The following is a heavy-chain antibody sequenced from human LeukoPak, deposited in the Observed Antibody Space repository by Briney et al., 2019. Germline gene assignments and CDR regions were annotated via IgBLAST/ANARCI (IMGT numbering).Heavy chain of an antibody. Sequence: PSETLSLTCTVSGGSISSYYWSWIRQPPGKGLEWIGYIYYSGSTNYNPSLKSRVTISVDTSKNQFSLKLSSVTAADTAVYYCARDGRATEAFDTWGQGTMVTVSS. CDR1: GGSISSYY. J-gene: IGHJ3*02. CDR3: ARDGRATEAFDT. CDR2: IYYSGST. V-gene: IGHV4-59*01. D-gene: IGHD5-12*01.